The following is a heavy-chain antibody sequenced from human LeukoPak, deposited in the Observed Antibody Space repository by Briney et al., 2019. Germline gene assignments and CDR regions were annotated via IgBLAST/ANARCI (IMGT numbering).Heavy chain of an antibody. D-gene: IGHD5/OR15-5a*01. CDR3: AKDFVYDDVDF. Sequence: GGSLRLSCGASGITFSAYGMSWVRQAPGKGLEWVSTISGSGTSTYYADSVKGRFTISRDNSKNTLYLQMNSLRAEDTAVYYCAKDFVYDDVDFWGQGTLVTVSS. V-gene: IGHV3-23*01. CDR2: ISGSGTST. J-gene: IGHJ4*02. CDR1: GITFSAYG.